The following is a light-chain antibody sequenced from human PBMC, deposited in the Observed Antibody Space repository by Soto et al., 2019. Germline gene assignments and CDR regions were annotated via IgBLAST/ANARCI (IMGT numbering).Light chain of an antibody. CDR3: VSYTSGGPVV. CDR1: NSDVGGYNY. CDR2: QVT. V-gene: IGLV2-14*01. Sequence: QSALNQPASVSGSPGQSLTISCTGTNSDVGGYNYVSWYQQHPGKPPTLVIYQVTNRPSGVSDRFSGSKSGNTASLTISGLQAEDEADYYCVSYTSGGPVVFGGGTKLTVL. J-gene: IGLJ2*01.